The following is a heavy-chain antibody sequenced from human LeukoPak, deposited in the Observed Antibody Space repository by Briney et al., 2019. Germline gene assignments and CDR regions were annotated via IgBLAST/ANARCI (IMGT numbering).Heavy chain of an antibody. D-gene: IGHD3-22*01. Sequence: SQTLSLTCAISGDSVSSPSAAWNWLRQSPSRGLEWLGRTYYRSKWRNDYAVSVKSRITISPDTSKNQFSLQLNSVTPEDTAVYYCARGTGDSCKDWGLGTLVTVSS. V-gene: IGHV6-1*01. CDR1: GDSVSSPSAA. J-gene: IGHJ4*02. CDR2: TYYRSKWRN. CDR3: ARGTGDSCKD.